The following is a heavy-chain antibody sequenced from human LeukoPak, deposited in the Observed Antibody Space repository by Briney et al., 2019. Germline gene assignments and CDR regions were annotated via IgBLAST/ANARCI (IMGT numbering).Heavy chain of an antibody. D-gene: IGHD3-10*01. Sequence: SETLSLTCAVYGGSFSGYYWSWICQPPGKGLEWIGEISQSGGTNYSPSLESRVTISVDTSKNQFSLRLSSVTAADTAVYYCARIRSGSWGYYYYMDVWGKGTTVTIS. J-gene: IGHJ6*03. V-gene: IGHV4-34*01. CDR2: ISQSGGT. CDR3: ARIRSGSWGYYYYMDV. CDR1: GGSFSGYY.